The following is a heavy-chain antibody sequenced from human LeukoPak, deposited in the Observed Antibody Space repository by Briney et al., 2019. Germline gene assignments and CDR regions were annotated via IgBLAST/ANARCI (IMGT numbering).Heavy chain of an antibody. J-gene: IGHJ4*02. CDR1: GYSFTNYW. Sequence: GESLKISCKASGYSFTNYWIGWVRQMPGKGLEWMGIIYPDDFETRYSPSFQGQVTISADKSITTAYLQWSSLKASDTAMYFCARHRGDCTSTSCFHYYFDYWGQGTLVTVSS. D-gene: IGHD2-2*01. CDR2: IYPDDFET. V-gene: IGHV5-51*01. CDR3: ARHRGDCTSTSCFHYYFDY.